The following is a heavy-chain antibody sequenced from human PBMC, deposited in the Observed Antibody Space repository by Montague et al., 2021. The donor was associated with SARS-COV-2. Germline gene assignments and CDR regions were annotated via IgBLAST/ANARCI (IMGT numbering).Heavy chain of an antibody. J-gene: IGHJ6*02. CDR1: GFTFSSYD. CDR3: AREYSAPRWFGEYNRDGMDV. CDR2: IWYDGSNQ. Sequence: SLRLSCAASGFTFSSYDMHWVRQAPGKGLEWVAVIWYDGSNQYSGDSVKGRFTISRDNAKNTLYRQMNSLRAEDTAVYYCAREYSAPRWFGEYNRDGMDVWGQGTTVTVSS. D-gene: IGHD3-10*01. V-gene: IGHV3-33*08.